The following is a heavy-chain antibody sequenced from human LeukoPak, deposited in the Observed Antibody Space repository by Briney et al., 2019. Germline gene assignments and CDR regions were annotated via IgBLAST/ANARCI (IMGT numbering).Heavy chain of an antibody. J-gene: IGHJ4*02. V-gene: IGHV1-69*13. CDR1: GGTFRYYA. CDR3: ATYYYDYLTFSRVD. CDR2: LIPMFGTT. Sequence: ASVKVSCKTSGGTFRYYAIGWVRQAPGHGLEWMGGLIPMFGTTNYAQQFQGRVTITADESTTTSYMELSSLRFEDTAVYYCATYYYDYLTFSRVDWGQGTLVTVSS. D-gene: IGHD3-3*01.